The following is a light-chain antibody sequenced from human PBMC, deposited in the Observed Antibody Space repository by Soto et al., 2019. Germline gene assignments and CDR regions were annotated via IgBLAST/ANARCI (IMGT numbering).Light chain of an antibody. CDR2: DAS. CDR3: QQYNTYPLT. V-gene: IGKV1-5*01. J-gene: IGKJ4*01. Sequence: DIQMIQFLSILSKIIGDRVTNTCRASQSISSWLAWYQQKAGKAPKVLINDASSLESGVPSRFSGSGSGTEFTLTISSLQPDDFATYYCQQYNTYPLTFGGGTKV. CDR1: QSISSW.